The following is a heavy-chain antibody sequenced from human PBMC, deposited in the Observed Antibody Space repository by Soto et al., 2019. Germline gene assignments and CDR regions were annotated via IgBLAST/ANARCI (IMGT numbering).Heavy chain of an antibody. Sequence: SVKVSCKASGGTFSSYAISWVRQAPGQGLEWMGGIIPIFGTANYAQKFQGRVTITADESTSTAYMELSSLRSEDTAVYYCAREVSSWSPDAIDISCQALLVTL. J-gene: IGHJ3*02. V-gene: IGHV1-69*13. CDR3: AREVSSWSPDAIDI. CDR1: GGTFSSYA. CDR2: IIPIFGTA. D-gene: IGHD6-13*01.